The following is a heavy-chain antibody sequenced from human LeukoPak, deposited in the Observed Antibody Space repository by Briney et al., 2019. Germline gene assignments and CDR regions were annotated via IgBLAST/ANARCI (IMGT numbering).Heavy chain of an antibody. CDR2: IYPGDSDT. V-gene: IGHV5-51*01. CDR3: ARRGYSGYDSLYYFDY. Sequence: GESLKISCKGSGYSFTSYWIGWVRQMPGKGLEWMGIIYPGDSDTRYSPSFQGQVTISADKSISTAYLQWSSLKASDTAMYYCARRGYSGYDSLYYFDYWGQGTLVTVSS. J-gene: IGHJ4*02. CDR1: GYSFTSYW. D-gene: IGHD5-12*01.